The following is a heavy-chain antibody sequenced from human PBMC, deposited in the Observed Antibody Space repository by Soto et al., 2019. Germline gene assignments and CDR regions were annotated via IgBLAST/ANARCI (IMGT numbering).Heavy chain of an antibody. J-gene: IGHJ4*02. Sequence: QITLKESGPTLVNPTQTLTLTCTFSGFSLSTSGVGVGWIRQPPGKALEWLVFVYWDDDKRYSPSLRSRLTITKDTSKNQVVLTMTNVEPVDTATYFCAHRRIGVSQWNYGDFDYWGQGTLVTVSS. CDR2: VYWDDDK. D-gene: IGHD6-19*01. V-gene: IGHV2-5*02. CDR3: AHRRIGVSQWNYGDFDY. CDR1: GFSLSTSGVG.